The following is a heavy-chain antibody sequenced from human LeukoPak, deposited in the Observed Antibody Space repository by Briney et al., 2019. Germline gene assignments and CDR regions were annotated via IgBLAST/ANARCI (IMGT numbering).Heavy chain of an antibody. J-gene: IGHJ6*03. CDR3: ARGTEVFWSGSYYYYYYYMDV. CDR2: IYYSGST. CDR1: GGSISSYY. V-gene: IGHV4-59*01. D-gene: IGHD3-3*01. Sequence: ASETLSLTCTVSGGSISSYYWSWIRQPPGKGLEWIGYIYYSGSTTYNPSLKSRVTISVDTSKNQFSLKLSSVTAADTAVYYCARGTEVFWSGSYYYYYYYMDVWGKGTTVTVSS.